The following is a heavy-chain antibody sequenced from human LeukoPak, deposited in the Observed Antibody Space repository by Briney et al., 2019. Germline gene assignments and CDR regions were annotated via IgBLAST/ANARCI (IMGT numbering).Heavy chain of an antibody. V-gene: IGHV1-2*02. CDR3: ARVRSGSSGY. J-gene: IGHJ4*02. CDR1: GYTFTGYY. CDR2: INPNSGGT. D-gene: IGHD3-22*01. Sequence: ASVKVSCKASGYTFTGYYMHWVRQAPGQGLEWMGWINPNSGGTNYAQKFQGRVTMTRDTSISTAYMELSSLRSEDTAVYYCARVRSGSSGYWGQGTLVTVSS.